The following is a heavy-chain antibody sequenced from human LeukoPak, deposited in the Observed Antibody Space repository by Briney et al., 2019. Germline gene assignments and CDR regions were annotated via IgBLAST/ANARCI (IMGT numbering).Heavy chain of an antibody. Sequence: ASVKVSCKASGYTFTGYGISWVRQAPGQGLEWMGWISAYNGNTNCAQKLQGRVTMTTDTSTSTAYMELRSLRSDDTAVYYCARETPTLEYSSSSFDYWGQGTLVTVSS. D-gene: IGHD6-6*01. CDR3: ARETPTLEYSSSSFDY. CDR2: ISAYNGNT. V-gene: IGHV1-18*01. CDR1: GYTFTGYG. J-gene: IGHJ4*02.